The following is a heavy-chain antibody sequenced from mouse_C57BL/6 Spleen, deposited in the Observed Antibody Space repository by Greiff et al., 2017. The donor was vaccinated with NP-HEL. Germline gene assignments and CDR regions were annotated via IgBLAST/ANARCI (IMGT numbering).Heavy chain of an antibody. CDR1: GYAFSSSW. CDR3: ARSGGGYYHYAMGY. J-gene: IGHJ4*01. Sequence: QVQLQQSGPELVKPGASVKISCKASGYAFSSSWMNWVKQRPGKGLEWIGRIYPGDGDTNYNGKFKGKSTLTADKSSSTAYMQLSSLTSEDSAVYSCARSGGGYYHYAMGYWGQGTSVTVSS. CDR2: IYPGDGDT. D-gene: IGHD2-3*01. V-gene: IGHV1-82*01.